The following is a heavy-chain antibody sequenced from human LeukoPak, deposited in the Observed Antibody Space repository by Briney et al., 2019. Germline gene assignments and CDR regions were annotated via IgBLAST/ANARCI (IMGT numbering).Heavy chain of an antibody. D-gene: IGHD5-12*01. CDR2: INSDGSTT. CDR1: GFTFSNYW. V-gene: IGHV3-74*01. CDR3: ARDHTSGYIPLGY. J-gene: IGHJ4*02. Sequence: GGSLRLSCAASGFTFSNYWMHWVRQAAGKGLVWVSRINSDGSTTTYADSVKGRFTISRDNAKNTLYLQMNSLRAEDTAVYYCARDHTSGYIPLGYWGQGTLVTVSS.